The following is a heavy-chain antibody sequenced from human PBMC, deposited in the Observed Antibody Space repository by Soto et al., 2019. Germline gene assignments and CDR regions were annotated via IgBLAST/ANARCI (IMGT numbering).Heavy chain of an antibody. CDR1: GYTFTSYG. V-gene: IGHV1-18*04. D-gene: IGHD4-4*01. CDR3: ARDSGEDYSNDYYYYYGMDV. CDR2: ISAYNGNT. Sequence: EASVKVSCKASGYTFTSYGISSVRQAPGQGLEWMGWISAYNGNTNYAQKLQGRVTMTTDTSTSTAYMELRSLRSDDTAVYYCARDSGEDYSNDYYYYYGMDVWGQGTTVTVSS. J-gene: IGHJ6*02.